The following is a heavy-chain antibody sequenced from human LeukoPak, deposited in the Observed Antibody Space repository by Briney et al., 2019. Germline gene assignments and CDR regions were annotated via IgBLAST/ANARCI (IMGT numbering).Heavy chain of an antibody. D-gene: IGHD3-10*01. V-gene: IGHV3-23*01. CDR2: ISDSGGST. Sequence: GGSLRLSCAVSGITLGNYGMSWVRQPPGKGLEWAAGISDSGGSTNYADSGKGRFTISRDTPRNTLYLQMNSLRAEDTAVYFCAKRGVVIRVFLVGFHKEAYYFDSWGQGALVTVSS. CDR3: AKRGVVIRVFLVGFHKEAYYFDS. J-gene: IGHJ4*02. CDR1: GITLGNYG.